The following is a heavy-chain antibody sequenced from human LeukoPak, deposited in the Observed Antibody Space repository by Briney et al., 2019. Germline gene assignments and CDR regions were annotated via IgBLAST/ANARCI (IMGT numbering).Heavy chain of an antibody. J-gene: IGHJ5*02. CDR2: IYYSGST. CDR1: GGSISSYY. CDR3: AKSGYTAGEFDP. V-gene: IGHV4-59*01. D-gene: IGHD6-13*01. Sequence: SETLSLTCTVSGGSISSYYWSWIRQPPEKGLEWIGYIYYSGSTNYNPSLKSRVTISVDTSKNQFSLKLSSVTAADTAVYYCAKSGYTAGEFDPWGQGTLVTVSS.